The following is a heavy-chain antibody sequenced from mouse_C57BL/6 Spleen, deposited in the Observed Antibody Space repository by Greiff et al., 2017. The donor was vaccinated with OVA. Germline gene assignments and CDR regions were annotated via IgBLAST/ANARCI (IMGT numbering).Heavy chain of an antibody. D-gene: IGHD1-1*01. CDR2: IYPGSGNT. J-gene: IGHJ2*01. CDR3: ARMDYEGYFDY. V-gene: IGHV1-76*01. CDR1: GYTFTDYY. Sequence: VKLMESGAELVRPGASVKLSCKASGYTFTDYYINWVKQRPGQGLEWIARIYPGSGNTYYNEKFKGKATLTAEKSSSTAYMQLSSLTSEDSAVYFCARMDYEGYFDYWGQGTTLTVSS.